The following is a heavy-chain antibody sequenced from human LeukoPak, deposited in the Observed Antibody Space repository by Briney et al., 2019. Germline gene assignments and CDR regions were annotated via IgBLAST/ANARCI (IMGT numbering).Heavy chain of an antibody. V-gene: IGHV1-69*13. Sequence: SVKVSCKASGGTFSSYAISWVRQAPGPGLEWMGGIIPIFGTANYAQKFQGRVTITADESTSTAYMELSSLRSEDAAVYYCARKSGLWSGYYYMDVWGKGTTVTVSS. CDR1: GGTFSSYA. D-gene: IGHD3-3*01. J-gene: IGHJ6*03. CDR3: ARKSGLWSGYYYMDV. CDR2: IIPIFGTA.